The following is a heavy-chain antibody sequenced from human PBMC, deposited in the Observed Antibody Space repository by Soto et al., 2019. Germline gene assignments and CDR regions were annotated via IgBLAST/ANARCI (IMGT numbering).Heavy chain of an antibody. Sequence: GASVKVSCKASGYTFTSYAISWVRQAPGQGLEWMGGIIPIFGTANYAQKFQGRVTITADKSTSTAYMELSSLRSEDTAVYYCASITGDRRDYYYYGMDVWGQGTTVTVSS. V-gene: IGHV1-69*06. CDR2: IIPIFGTA. CDR3: ASITGDRRDYYYYGMDV. D-gene: IGHD7-27*01. CDR1: GYTFTSYA. J-gene: IGHJ6*02.